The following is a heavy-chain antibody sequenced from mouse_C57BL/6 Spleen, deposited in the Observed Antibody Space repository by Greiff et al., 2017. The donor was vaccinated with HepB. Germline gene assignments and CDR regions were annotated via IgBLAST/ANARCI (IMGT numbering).Heavy chain of an antibody. CDR2: IDPSDSYT. V-gene: IGHV1-69*01. J-gene: IGHJ4*01. CDR1: GYTFTSYW. CDR3: ARGRLRYAMDY. D-gene: IGHD2-4*01. Sequence: QVQLQQSGAELVMPGASVKLSCKASGYTFTSYWMHWVKQRPGQGLEWIGEIDPSDSYTNYNQKFKGKSTLTVDKSSSTAYMQLSSLTSEDSAVYYCARGRLRYAMDYWGQGTSVTVSS.